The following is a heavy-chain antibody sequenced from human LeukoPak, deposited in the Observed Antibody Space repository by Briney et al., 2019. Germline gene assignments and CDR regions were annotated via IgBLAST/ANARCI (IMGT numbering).Heavy chain of an antibody. D-gene: IGHD3-10*01. CDR1: GGSISTSNYY. J-gene: IGHJ6*03. Sequence: SETLSLTCTVSGGSISTSNYYWGWIRQPPGKGLEWIGSIYSSGSTNYNPSLKSRVTMSVDTSKNQFSLKVSSVTAADTAVYYCARVFDSGSQAYFYYMDVWGKGTTVTIFS. CDR3: ARVFDSGSQAYFYYMDV. CDR2: IYSSGST. V-gene: IGHV4-39*07.